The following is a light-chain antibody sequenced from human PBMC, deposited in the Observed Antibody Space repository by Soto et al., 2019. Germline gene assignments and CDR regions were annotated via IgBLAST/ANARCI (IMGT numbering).Light chain of an antibody. CDR2: DTS. J-gene: IGLJ7*01. CDR1: TGAVTNGHY. Sequence: AVVTQEPSLTVSPGGTVTLTCDSSTGAVTNGHYPYWFQQKPGQAPRTLIYDTSNKHSWTPARFSGSLLGGKAALTLSGAQPEDEAEYYCLLYSGARPVFGGGTQLTVL. V-gene: IGLV7-46*01. CDR3: LLYSGARPV.